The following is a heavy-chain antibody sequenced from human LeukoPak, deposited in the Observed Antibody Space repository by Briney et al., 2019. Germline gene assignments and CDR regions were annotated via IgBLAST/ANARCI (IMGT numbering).Heavy chain of an antibody. CDR3: ARDPQNKGFDP. Sequence: GGSLRLSCAASGFTFSGYWMHWVRQVPGKGLVWVSCIKGDGSDTTYADSVKGRFTISRDNAKNTLYLQMNSLRGEDMAVYYCARDPQNKGFDPWGQGTLVTVSS. J-gene: IGHJ5*02. D-gene: IGHD1/OR15-1a*01. V-gene: IGHV3-74*03. CDR1: GFTFSGYW. CDR2: IKGDGSDT.